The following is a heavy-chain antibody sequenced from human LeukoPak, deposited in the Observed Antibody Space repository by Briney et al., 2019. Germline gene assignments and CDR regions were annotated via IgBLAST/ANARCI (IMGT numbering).Heavy chain of an antibody. Sequence: GGSLRLSCAASGFAFTTYWMHWVRQAPGKGLEGVANIKQYGSEKYYVDSVKGRFTISRDNCKNSLYLQMNSLRAEDTALYYCAIDGGHGGDLDYWGQGTLVTVSS. D-gene: IGHD2-21*02. CDR3: AIDGGHGGDLDY. CDR2: IKQYGSEK. J-gene: IGHJ4*02. V-gene: IGHV3-7*01. CDR1: GFAFTTYW.